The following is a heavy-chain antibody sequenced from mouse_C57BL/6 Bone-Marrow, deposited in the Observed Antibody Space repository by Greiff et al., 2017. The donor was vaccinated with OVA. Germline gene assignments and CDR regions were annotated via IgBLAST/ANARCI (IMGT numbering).Heavy chain of an antibody. CDR3: TALFITFY. Sequence: VHVKQSGAELVRPGASVKLSCTASGFNIKDDYMHWVKQRPEQGLEWIGWIDPENGDTEYASKFQGKATITADTSSNTAYLQLSSLTSEDTAVYYCTALFITFYWGQGTTLTVSS. V-gene: IGHV14-4*01. J-gene: IGHJ2*01. D-gene: IGHD1-1*01. CDR2: IDPENGDT. CDR1: GFNIKDDY.